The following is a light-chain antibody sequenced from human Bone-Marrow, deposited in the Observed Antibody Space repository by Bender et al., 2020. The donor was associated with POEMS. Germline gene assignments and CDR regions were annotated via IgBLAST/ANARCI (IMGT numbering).Light chain of an antibody. CDR3: CSYTSSNTVV. J-gene: IGLJ2*01. CDR1: SSDVGAYEY. CDR2: EVT. V-gene: IGLV2-8*01. Sequence: QSALTQPPSASASPGQSVTFSCTGTSSDVGAYEYVSWYQQHPGKAPRLMIYEVTKRPPGVPNRFSGSKSGNTASLTISGLQAEDEADYYCCSYTSSNTVVFGGGTKLAVL.